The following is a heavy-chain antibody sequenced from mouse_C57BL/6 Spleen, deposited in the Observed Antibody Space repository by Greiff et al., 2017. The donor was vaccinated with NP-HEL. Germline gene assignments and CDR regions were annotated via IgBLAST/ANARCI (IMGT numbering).Heavy chain of an antibody. D-gene: IGHD3-1*01. CDR3: ARDRGDY. CDR1: GFTFSSYG. Sequence: EVQGVESGGDLVKPGGSLKLSCAASGFTFSSYGMSWVRQTPDKRLEWVATISSGGSYTYYPDSVKGRFTISRDNAKNTLYLQMSSLKSEDTAMYYCARDRGDYWGQGTSVTVSS. V-gene: IGHV5-6*01. CDR2: ISSGGSYT. J-gene: IGHJ4*01.